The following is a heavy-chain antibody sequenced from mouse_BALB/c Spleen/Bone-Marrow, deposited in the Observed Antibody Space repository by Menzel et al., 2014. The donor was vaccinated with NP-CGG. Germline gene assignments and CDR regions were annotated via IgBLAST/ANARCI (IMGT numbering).Heavy chain of an antibody. J-gene: IGHJ3*01. Sequence: VQLQQSGAELVKPGASVKLSCTASGFNIKDTYMHWVKQRPEQGLEWTGRIDPANGNTKYDPKFQGKATITADTSSNTAYLQLSSLTSEDTAVYYCAMYYYGSSLFAYWGQGTLVTVSA. D-gene: IGHD1-1*01. CDR3: AMYYYGSSLFAY. V-gene: IGHV14-3*02. CDR2: IDPANGNT. CDR1: GFNIKDTY.